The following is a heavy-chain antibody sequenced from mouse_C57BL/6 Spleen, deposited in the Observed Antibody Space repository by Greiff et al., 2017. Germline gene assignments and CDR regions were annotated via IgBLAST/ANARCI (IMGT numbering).Heavy chain of an antibody. Sequence: QVQLQQSGPELVKPGASVKISCKASGYSFTSYYIHWVKQRPGQGLEWIGWIYPGSGNTKYNEKFKGKATLTADTASSTAYMQLSSLTSEDSAVYYCARGDGDGGGYAMDYWGQGTSVTVSS. CDR1: GYSFTSYY. CDR2: IYPGSGNT. CDR3: ARGDGDGGGYAMDY. D-gene: IGHD2-3*01. V-gene: IGHV1-66*01. J-gene: IGHJ4*01.